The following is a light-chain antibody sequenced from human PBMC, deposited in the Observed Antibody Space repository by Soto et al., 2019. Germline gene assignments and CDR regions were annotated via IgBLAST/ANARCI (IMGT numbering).Light chain of an antibody. Sequence: DIVMTQSPDSLAVSLGERATINCKSSQSVLYSSNNKNYLAWYQQRPGQPPKLLIYWASTRESGVPDRFSGRWAGKDVAHTTTSLQADEGAIASSQQRGSAPPTLGQGTKLEIK. V-gene: IGKV4-1*01. CDR2: WAS. J-gene: IGKJ2*01. CDR1: QSVLYSSNNKNY. CDR3: QQRGSAPPT.